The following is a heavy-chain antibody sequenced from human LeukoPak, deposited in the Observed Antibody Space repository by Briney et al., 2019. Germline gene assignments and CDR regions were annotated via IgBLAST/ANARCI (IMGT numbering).Heavy chain of an antibody. CDR2: ISAYNGNT. CDR1: GYTFTSYG. CDR3: ARDPSNSRGYQICFDF. J-gene: IGHJ4*02. V-gene: IGHV1-18*01. Sequence: ASVKVSCKASGYTFTSYGISWVRQAPGQGLDWMGWISAYNGNTNYAQKLQGRVTMTTDTSTSTAYMELRSLRSDDTAVYYCARDPSNSRGYQICFDFWGQGTLVTVS. D-gene: IGHD3-22*01.